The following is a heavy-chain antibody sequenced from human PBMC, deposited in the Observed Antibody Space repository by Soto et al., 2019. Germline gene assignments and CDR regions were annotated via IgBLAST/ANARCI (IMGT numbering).Heavy chain of an antibody. J-gene: IGHJ5*02. D-gene: IGHD3-22*01. V-gene: IGHV3-48*02. CDR3: ARDPPTMIVVEHWFDP. CDR2: ISSSSSTI. CDR1: GFTFSSYS. Sequence: GGSLRLSCAASGFTFSSYSMNWVRQAPGKGLEWVSYISSSSSTIYYADSVKGRFTISRDNAKNSLYLQMNSLRDEDTAVYYCARDPPTMIVVEHWFDPWGQGTLVTVSS.